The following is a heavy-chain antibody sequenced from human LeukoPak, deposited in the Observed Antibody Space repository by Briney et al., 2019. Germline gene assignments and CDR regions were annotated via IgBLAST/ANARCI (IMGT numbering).Heavy chain of an antibody. V-gene: IGHV1-69*13. CDR3: ARRRDGYDFDY. Sequence: SVKVSCKASGYTFTGYYMHWVRQAPGQGLEWMGGIVPIFGTANYAQKFQGRVTITADESTSTAYMELSSLRSEDTAVYYCARRRDGYDFDYWGQGTLVTVSS. CDR2: IVPIFGTA. J-gene: IGHJ4*02. D-gene: IGHD5-24*01. CDR1: GYTFTGYY.